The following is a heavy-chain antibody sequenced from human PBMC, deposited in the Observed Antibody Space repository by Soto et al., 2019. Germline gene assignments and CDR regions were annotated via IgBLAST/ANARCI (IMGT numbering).Heavy chain of an antibody. V-gene: IGHV4-34*01. Sequence: QVQLQQWGAGLLKPSETLSLTCAVYGGSFSGYYWSWIRQPPGKGLEWIGEINHSGSTNYNPSLNSRVTISVDTSKNQFSLELSSVTAADTAVYYCARGYSGSVDTAMDNYYYYGMDVWGQGTTVTVSS. CDR2: INHSGST. J-gene: IGHJ6*02. D-gene: IGHD5-18*01. CDR1: GGSFSGYY. CDR3: ARGYSGSVDTAMDNYYYYGMDV.